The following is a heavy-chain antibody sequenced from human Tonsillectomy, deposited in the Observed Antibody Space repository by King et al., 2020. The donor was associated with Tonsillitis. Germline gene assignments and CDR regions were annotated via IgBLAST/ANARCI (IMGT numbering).Heavy chain of an antibody. CDR3: TTXXSSSGXYXGDY. CDR2: IKXKTDGGTT. CDR1: GXXXSNAX. Sequence: VQLVESGGGLVKPGGSLXLSXXASGXXXSNAXMXXXXQAPGKGLEXVGRIKXKTDGGTTDXAAPVKGRFTISRDDSKDTLYLQMNSLKTEDTAEYYXTTXXSSSGXYXGDYWXXXTXXXVSS. V-gene: IGHV3-15*01. D-gene: IGHD6-19*01. J-gene: IGHJ4*02.